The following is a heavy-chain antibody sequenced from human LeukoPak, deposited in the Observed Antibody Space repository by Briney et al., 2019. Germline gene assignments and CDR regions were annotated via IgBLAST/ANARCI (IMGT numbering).Heavy chain of an antibody. CDR2: TNHSGST. CDR1: GGSFSGYY. CDR3: ARDLYCSSTSCYRWAH. D-gene: IGHD2-2*01. Sequence: PSETLSLTCAVYGGSFSGYYWSWIRQPPGKGLEWIGETNHSGSTNYNPSLKSRVTISVDTSKNQFSLKLSSVTAADTAVYYCARDLYCSSTSCYRWAHWGQGTLVTVSS. J-gene: IGHJ4*02. V-gene: IGHV4-34*01.